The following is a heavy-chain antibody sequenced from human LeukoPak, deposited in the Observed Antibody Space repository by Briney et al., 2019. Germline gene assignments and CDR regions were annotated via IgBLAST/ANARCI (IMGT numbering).Heavy chain of an antibody. CDR3: ARDHRYAFDN. D-gene: IGHD5-12*01. V-gene: IGHV3-48*01. Sequence: GALRLSCAASGFNFIDYSMNWVRQAPGKGLEWISYIGISSGNTKYADSVKGRFTISRDKAGNSLYLQMNSLRVEDTAMYYCARDHRYAFDNWGHGTLVTVSS. CDR1: GFNFIDYS. J-gene: IGHJ4*01. CDR2: IGISSGNT.